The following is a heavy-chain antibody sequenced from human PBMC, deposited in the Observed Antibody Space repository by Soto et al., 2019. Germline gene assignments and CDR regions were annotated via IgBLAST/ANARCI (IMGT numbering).Heavy chain of an antibody. CDR1: GFTFSSYA. D-gene: IGHD2-21*02. CDR3: AKDRYICGGDCYSGEWFDP. J-gene: IGHJ5*02. V-gene: IGHV3-23*01. CDR2: ISGSGGST. Sequence: QPGGSLRLSCAASGFTFSSYAMSWVRQAPGKGLEWVSAISGSGGSTYYADSVKGRFTISRDNSKNTLYLQMNSLRAEDTAVYYCAKDRYICGGDCYSGEWFDPWGQGTLVTVSS.